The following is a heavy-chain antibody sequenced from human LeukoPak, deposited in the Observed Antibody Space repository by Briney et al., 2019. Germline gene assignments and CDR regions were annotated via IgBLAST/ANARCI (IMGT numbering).Heavy chain of an antibody. D-gene: IGHD6-6*01. CDR2: ISSVSSYI. V-gene: IGHV3-21*01. Sequence: GGSLRLSCAASGFTFSNYNMNWLRQAPGKGLEWVSSISSVSSYIYYADPVKGRFTISRDNAKNSLYLQMNSLRAEDTAVYYCARDGIVLKYYYYYMDVWGKGTTVTVSS. CDR3: ARDGIVLKYYYYYMDV. CDR1: GFTFSNYN. J-gene: IGHJ6*03.